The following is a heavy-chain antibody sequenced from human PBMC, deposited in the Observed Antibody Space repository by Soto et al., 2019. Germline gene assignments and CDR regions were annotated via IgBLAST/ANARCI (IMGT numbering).Heavy chain of an antibody. J-gene: IGHJ5*02. D-gene: IGHD5-12*01. CDR1: GFTFSSYS. Sequence: EVQLVESGGGLVQPGGSLRLSCAASGFTFSSYSMNWVRQAPGKGLEWVSYISSSSSTIYYADSVKGRFTISRDNAKNSLYLQMNSLRDEDTAVYYCAREGRRISGSGYDGNWFDPWGQGTLVTVSS. CDR2: ISSSSSTI. CDR3: AREGRRISGSGYDGNWFDP. V-gene: IGHV3-48*02.